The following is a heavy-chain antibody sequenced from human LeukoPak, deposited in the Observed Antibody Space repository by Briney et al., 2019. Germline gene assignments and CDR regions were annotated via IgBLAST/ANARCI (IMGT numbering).Heavy chain of an antibody. CDR1: GFTFSSYA. V-gene: IGHV3-23*01. D-gene: IGHD1-14*01. Sequence: GGSLRLSCAASGFTFSSYAMSWVRQAPGKGLEWVSAISGSGGSTYYADSVKGRFTISRDNSKNTLYLQLNSLRAEDAAVYYCAKRTSPLYYYYGMDVWGQGTTVTVSS. J-gene: IGHJ6*02. CDR3: AKRTSPLYYYYGMDV. CDR2: ISGSGGST.